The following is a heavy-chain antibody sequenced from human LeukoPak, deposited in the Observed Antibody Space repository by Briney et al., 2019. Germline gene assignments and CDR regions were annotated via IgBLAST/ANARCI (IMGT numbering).Heavy chain of an antibody. J-gene: IGHJ6*02. CDR3: ARSYSNTGYYYYGMDV. CDR1: GGSISRYY. V-gene: IGHV4-59*01. Sequence: PSETLSLTCTVSGGSISRYYWSWIRQPPGKGLEWIAYIYYSGTSNYNPSLKSRVTISLDTSKNEFSLKPSSVTAADTAVYYCARSYSNTGYYYYGMDVWGQGTPVTVSS. D-gene: IGHD3-9*01. CDR2: IYYSGTS.